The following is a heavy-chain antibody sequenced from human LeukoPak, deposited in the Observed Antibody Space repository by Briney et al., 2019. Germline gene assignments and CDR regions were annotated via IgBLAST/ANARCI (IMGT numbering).Heavy chain of an antibody. D-gene: IGHD5-18*01. CDR3: AREGYSYGYPDY. CDR1: GFTFSSYA. V-gene: IGHV3-7*01. CDR2: IKQDGSEK. Sequence: GGSLRLSCAASGFTFSSYAMSWVRQAPGKGLEWVANIKQDGSEKYYVDSVKGRFTISRDNAKNSLYLQMNSLRAEDTAVYYCAREGYSYGYPDYWGQGTLVTVSS. J-gene: IGHJ4*02.